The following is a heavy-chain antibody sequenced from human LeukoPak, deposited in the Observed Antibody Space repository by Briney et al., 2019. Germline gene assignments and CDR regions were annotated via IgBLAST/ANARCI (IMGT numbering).Heavy chain of an antibody. D-gene: IGHD6-19*01. V-gene: IGHV3-48*03. CDR3: ALLAVASDFDY. CDR1: GFMFSSFE. Sequence: GGSLRLSCAASGFMFSSFEMYWVRQAPGKGLEWVSYISSGASTMYYADSVKGRFTISRDNARNSLFPQMNSLRAEDTAVYYCALLAVASDFDYWGKGTLVTVSS. CDR2: ISSGASTM. J-gene: IGHJ4*02.